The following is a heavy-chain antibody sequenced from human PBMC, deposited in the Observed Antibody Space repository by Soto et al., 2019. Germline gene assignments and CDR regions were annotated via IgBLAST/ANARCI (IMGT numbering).Heavy chain of an antibody. J-gene: IGHJ5*02. CDR2: INHSGST. Sequence: TSETLSLTCAVYGGSFSGYYWSWIRQPPGKGLEWIGEINHSGSTNYNPSLKSRVTISVDTSKNQFSLKLSSVTAADTAVYYCARDIVVVPAAHNWFDPWGQGTLVTVSS. V-gene: IGHV4-34*01. CDR1: GGSFSGYY. D-gene: IGHD2-2*01. CDR3: ARDIVVVPAAHNWFDP.